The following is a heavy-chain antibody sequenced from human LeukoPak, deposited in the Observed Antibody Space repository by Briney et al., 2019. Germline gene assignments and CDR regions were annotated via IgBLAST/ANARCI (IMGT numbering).Heavy chain of an antibody. J-gene: IGHJ6*04. CDR2: IYYSGST. D-gene: IGHD2-2*01. Sequence: PSETLSLTCTVSGVSITGYYWRWIRQPPGKGLEWIGYIYYSGSTNYNPSLKSRVTISVDTSKNQFSLKLSSVTAADTAVYFCARQGGFASSAGVWGKGTTVTVSS. CDR1: GVSITGYY. CDR3: ARQGGFASSAGV. V-gene: IGHV4-59*08.